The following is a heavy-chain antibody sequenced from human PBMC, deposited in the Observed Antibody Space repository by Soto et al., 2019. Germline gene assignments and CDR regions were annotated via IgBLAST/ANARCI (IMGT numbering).Heavy chain of an antibody. CDR3: ARAMGTYSSGWYSAY. CDR2: IIPIFGTA. Sequence: QVQLVQSGAEVKKPGSSVKVSCKASGGTFSSYAISWVRQAPGQGLEWMGGIIPIFGTANYAQKFQGRVTIXXDXSXPTAYMELSSLRSEDTAVYYCARAMGTYSSGWYSAYWGQGTLVTVSS. J-gene: IGHJ4*02. D-gene: IGHD6-19*01. CDR1: GGTFSSYA. V-gene: IGHV1-69*12.